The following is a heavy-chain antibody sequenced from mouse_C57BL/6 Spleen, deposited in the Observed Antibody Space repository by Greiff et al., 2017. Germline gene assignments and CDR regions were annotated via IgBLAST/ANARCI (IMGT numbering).Heavy chain of an antibody. CDR2: ISYSGST. Sequence: VQLKESGPGMVKPSQSLSLTCTVTGYSITSGYDWHWIRHFPGNKLEWMGYISYSGSTNYNPSLKSRISITHDTSKNHFFLKLNSVTTEDTATYYCAREGDYSPYAMDYWGQGTSVTVSS. D-gene: IGHD2-12*01. CDR1: GYSITSGYD. V-gene: IGHV3-1*01. J-gene: IGHJ4*01. CDR3: AREGDYSPYAMDY.